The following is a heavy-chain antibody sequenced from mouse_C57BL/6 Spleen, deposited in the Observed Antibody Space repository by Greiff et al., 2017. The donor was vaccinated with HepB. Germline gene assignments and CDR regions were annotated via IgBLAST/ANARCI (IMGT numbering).Heavy chain of an antibody. CDR3: AGGDSSGYSYFDY. CDR1: GYTFTDYY. V-gene: IGHV1-26*01. Sequence: EVQLQQSGPELVKPGASVKISCKASGYTFTDYYMNWVKQSHGKSLEWIGDINPNNGGTSYNQKFKGKATLTVDKSSSTAYMELRSLTSEDSAVYYCAGGDSSGYSYFDYWGQGTTLTVSS. D-gene: IGHD3-2*02. CDR2: INPNNGGT. J-gene: IGHJ2*01.